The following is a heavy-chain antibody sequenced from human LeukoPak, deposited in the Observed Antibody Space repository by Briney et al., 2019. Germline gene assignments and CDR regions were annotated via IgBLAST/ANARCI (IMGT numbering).Heavy chain of an antibody. CDR1: GFTFRNYA. J-gene: IGHJ4*02. D-gene: IGHD1-26*01. CDR2: ISYDGNNK. CDR3: AKEITTIVGGLDY. V-gene: IGHV3-30-3*01. Sequence: GGSLRLSCAASGFTFRNYAMHWVRQASGKGLECVAIISYDGNNKYYADSVKGRFTISRDNSENTLYLQMNSLRAEDTAVYYCAKEITTIVGGLDYWGQGTLVTVSS.